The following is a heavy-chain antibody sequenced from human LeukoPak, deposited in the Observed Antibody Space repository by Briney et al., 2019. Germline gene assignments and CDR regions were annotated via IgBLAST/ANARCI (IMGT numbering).Heavy chain of an antibody. V-gene: IGHV5-51*01. D-gene: IGHD1-1*01. CDR2: IYPGDSDT. CDR3: ARGNSGYNYYMDV. J-gene: IGHJ6*03. CDR1: ASSFTRYW. Sequence: GESLKISCKGSASSFTRYWIGWVRQMPGKGLEWMGIIYPGDSDTRYSPSFEGQVTISADKSISTAYLQWSSLKASDTAMYYCARGNSGYNYYMDVWGKGTTVTVSS.